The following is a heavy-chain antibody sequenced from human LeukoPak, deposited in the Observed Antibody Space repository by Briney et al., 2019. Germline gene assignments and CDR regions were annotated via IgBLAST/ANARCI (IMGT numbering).Heavy chain of an antibody. J-gene: IGHJ4*02. CDR3: AMSSGSPYFDY. CDR2: VSTTGDT. D-gene: IGHD6-19*01. Sequence: SETLSLTCTFSSGSISIYFWTWIRQPAGEGLEWLGRVSTTGDTSYNPSLKSRVTMSVDTSKNQFSLKLSSVIVADTAVYYCAMSSGSPYFDYWGQGTLVTVSS. CDR1: SGSISIYF. V-gene: IGHV4-4*07.